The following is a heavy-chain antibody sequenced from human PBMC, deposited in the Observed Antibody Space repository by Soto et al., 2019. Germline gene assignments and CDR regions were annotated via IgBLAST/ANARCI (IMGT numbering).Heavy chain of an antibody. CDR3: ARHGDYCFAY. CDR2: IKVDGSEM. CDR1: AINFRSYA. Sequence: GGSLRLSCSASAINFRSYAMSWVRQAPGKWLEWLAHIKVDGSEMSXVDYVKGRXTISRYNSKNSXYLQMXSLRVEDTAVYYCARHGDYCFAYWRQGILVTVSS. V-gene: IGHV3-7*03. J-gene: IGHJ4*02. D-gene: IGHD4-17*01.